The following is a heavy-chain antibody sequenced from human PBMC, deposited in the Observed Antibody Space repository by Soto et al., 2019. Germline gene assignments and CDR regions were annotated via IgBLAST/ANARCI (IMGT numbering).Heavy chain of an antibody. CDR3: AHYSSTSSFDY. J-gene: IGHJ4*02. CDR1: GFSLSTSGMG. V-gene: IGHV2-5*02. D-gene: IGHD6-13*01. CDR2: IYWDDDK. Sequence: SGPKLVNPTHAVTLACTFSGFSLSTSGMGVGWIRQPPGKALEWLALIYWDDDKRYSPSLKSRLTITKDTSKNQVVLTMTNMDPVDTATYYCAHYSSTSSFDYWGQGTLVTVPQ.